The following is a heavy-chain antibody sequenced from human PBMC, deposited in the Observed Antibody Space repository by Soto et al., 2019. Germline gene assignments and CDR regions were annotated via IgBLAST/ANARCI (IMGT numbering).Heavy chain of an antibody. V-gene: IGHV3-33*01. CDR3: ARDNALMVYAIPHSHYYYYGMDV. CDR1: GFTFSIYG. CDR2: IWYDGSNK. D-gene: IGHD2-8*01. J-gene: IGHJ6*02. Sequence: GGSLRLSCAASGFTFSIYGMQWVRHAPGKGLEWVAVIWYDGSNKYYADSVKGRFTISRDNSKNTLYLQMNSLRAEDTAVYYCARDNALMVYAIPHSHYYYYGMDVWGQGTTVTVSS.